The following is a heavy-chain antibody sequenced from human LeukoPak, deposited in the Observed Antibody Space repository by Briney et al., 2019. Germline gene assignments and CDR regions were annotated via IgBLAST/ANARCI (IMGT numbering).Heavy chain of an antibody. D-gene: IGHD6-19*01. CDR1: CGSISSSSYY. CDR3: ARHGGAGNPRRRYSYYYMDV. V-gene: IGHV4-39*01. J-gene: IGHJ6*03. Sequence: SETLSLTCTVSCGSISSSSYYWGWIRQPPGKGLEWIGNIYYSGSTYYNPSLKSRVTISVDTSNNQFSLQLSSVTAADTAVYYCARHGGAGNPRRRYSYYYMDVWRKGTTVTVSS. CDR2: IYYSGST.